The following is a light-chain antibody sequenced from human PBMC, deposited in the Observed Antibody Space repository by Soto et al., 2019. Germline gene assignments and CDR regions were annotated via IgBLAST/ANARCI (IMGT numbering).Light chain of an antibody. J-gene: IGLJ2*01. CDR2: EVS. CDR3: NSYAGSNNFAV. CDR1: SSDVGGYNF. V-gene: IGLV2-8*01. Sequence: QSALTQPPSASGSPGQSVTISCTGTSSDVGGYNFVSWYQQLPGKAPKLLIYEVSKRPSGVHDRFSGSKSGNTASLTVSGLQAEDEADYYCNSYAGSNNFAVFGGGTKLTVL.